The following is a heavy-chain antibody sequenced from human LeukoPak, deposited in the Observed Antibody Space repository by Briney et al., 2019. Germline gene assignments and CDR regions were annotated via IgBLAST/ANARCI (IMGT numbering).Heavy chain of an antibody. D-gene: IGHD2-2*01. CDR3: ARGPTYQPIDY. Sequence: SETLSLTCTVSGGSISISSYYWGWIRQPPGKGLEWIASIHYSETTYYNPSLKSRVTISVDTSKNHFSLKLSSVTAADTAVYYCARGPTYQPIDYWGQGTLVTVSS. V-gene: IGHV4-39*02. CDR2: IHYSETT. J-gene: IGHJ4*02. CDR1: GGSISISSYY.